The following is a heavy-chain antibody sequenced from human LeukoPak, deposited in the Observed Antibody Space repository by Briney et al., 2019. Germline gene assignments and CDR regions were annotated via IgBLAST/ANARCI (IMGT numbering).Heavy chain of an antibody. CDR1: GYTFTSNY. CDR3: ARDYTLTLGSTTYFQH. CDR2: INTNTGNP. V-gene: IGHV7-4-1*02. Sequence: GASVEVSCKAFGYTFTSNYMHWVRQAPGQGLELMGWINTNTGNPTYAQGFTGRFVFSLDTSVSTAYLQISSLKAEDTAVYYCARDYTLTLGSTTYFQHWGQGTLVTVSS. D-gene: IGHD2/OR15-2a*01. J-gene: IGHJ1*01.